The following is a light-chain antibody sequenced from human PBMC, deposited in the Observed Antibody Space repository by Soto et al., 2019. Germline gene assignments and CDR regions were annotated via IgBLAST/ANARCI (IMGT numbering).Light chain of an antibody. Sequence: EVVLTQSPATLSLSPGGRATLSCRASEDVDIYLAWYQQRPGQAPRLLIYDTSKRATGIPARFTGTGSGTDFTLTISSLVPEDFAVYYCQQRFSWPPWTFGQGTKVEIK. J-gene: IGKJ1*01. CDR3: QQRFSWPPWT. V-gene: IGKV3-11*01. CDR2: DTS. CDR1: EDVDIY.